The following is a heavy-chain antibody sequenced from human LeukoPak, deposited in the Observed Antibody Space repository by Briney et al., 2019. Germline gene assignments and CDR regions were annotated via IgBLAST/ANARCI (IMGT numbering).Heavy chain of an antibody. CDR1: GGSLTSYY. J-gene: IGHJ5*02. Sequence: SETLSLTCTVSGGSLTSYYCSWSRQPAGHGREWIGYIYYSGSTNYNPSLKSRVTISVDTSKNQFSLKLSSVTAADTAVYYCARLGYCSGGSCYGGVWFDPWGQGTLVTVSS. V-gene: IGHV4-59*08. D-gene: IGHD2-15*01. CDR3: ARLGYCSGGSCYGGVWFDP. CDR2: IYYSGST.